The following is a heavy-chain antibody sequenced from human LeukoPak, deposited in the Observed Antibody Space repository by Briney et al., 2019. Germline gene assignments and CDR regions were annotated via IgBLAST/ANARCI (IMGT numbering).Heavy chain of an antibody. D-gene: IGHD6-13*01. V-gene: IGHV1-2*02. CDR1: GYTFTGYY. Sequence: ASVKVSCKASGYTFTGYYMHWVRQAPGQGLEWMGWINPNSGGTNYAQKFQGRVTISADKSIRTAHLQWSSLKASDTAMYYCAVNVASSRVPNYFDYWGQGTLVTVSS. CDR3: AVNVASSRVPNYFDY. J-gene: IGHJ4*02. CDR2: INPNSGGT.